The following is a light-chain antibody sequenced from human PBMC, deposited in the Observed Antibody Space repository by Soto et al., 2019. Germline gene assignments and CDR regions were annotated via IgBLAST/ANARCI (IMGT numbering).Light chain of an antibody. CDR2: GAS. CDR3: QQYNNWPPAWT. J-gene: IGKJ1*01. Sequence: EIVMTQSPATLSVSPGERATLSCRASQSVKSNLAWYQQKPGQSPRLLIYGASTRATGIPARFSGSGSGTQFTLTISSLQSEDFAVYYCQQYNNWPPAWTLGQGTKVDI. CDR1: QSVKSN. V-gene: IGKV3-15*01.